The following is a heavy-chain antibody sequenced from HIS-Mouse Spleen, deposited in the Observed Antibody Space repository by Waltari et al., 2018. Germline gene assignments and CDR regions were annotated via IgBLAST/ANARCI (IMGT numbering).Heavy chain of an antibody. CDR2: IYYSGRT. Sequence: QLQLQESGPGLVKPSETLSLTCTVSGGSISSSSYYWGWIRQPPGKGLEWIGSIYYSGRTDYNPSLKSGVTISVDTSKKQCSLKLSSVTAADTAVYYCAREIPYSSSWYDWYFDLWGRGTLVTVSS. D-gene: IGHD6-13*01. CDR3: AREIPYSSSWYDWYFDL. CDR1: GGSISSSSYY. J-gene: IGHJ2*01. V-gene: IGHV4-39*07.